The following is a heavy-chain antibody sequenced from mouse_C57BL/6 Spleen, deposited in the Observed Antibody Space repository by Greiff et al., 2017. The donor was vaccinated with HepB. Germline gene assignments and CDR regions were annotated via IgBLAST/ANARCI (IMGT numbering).Heavy chain of an antibody. Sequence: VQGVESGAELVRPGASVTLSCKASGYTFTDYEMHWVKQTPVHGLEWIGAIDPETGGTAYNQKFKGKAILTADKSSSTAYMELRSLTSEDSAVYYCTRRGVYYYGFDYWCQGTTLTVSS. V-gene: IGHV1-15*01. J-gene: IGHJ2*01. CDR3: TRRGVYYYGFDY. D-gene: IGHD1-1*01. CDR2: IDPETGGT. CDR1: GYTFTDYE.